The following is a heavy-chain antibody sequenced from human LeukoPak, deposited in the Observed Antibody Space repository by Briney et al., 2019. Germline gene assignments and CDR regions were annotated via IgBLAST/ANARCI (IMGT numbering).Heavy chain of an antibody. CDR3: ARDRDVVVPAAMGDFGTFDY. D-gene: IGHD2-2*01. CDR1: GFTFSSYW. V-gene: IGHV3-7*01. CDR2: IKQDGSEK. Sequence: GGSLRLSCAASGFTFSSYWMSWVRQAPGKGLEWVANIKQDGSEKYYVDSVKGRFTISRDNAKNSLYLQMNSLRAEDTAVYYCARDRDVVVPAAMGDFGTFDYWGQGTLVTVSS. J-gene: IGHJ4*02.